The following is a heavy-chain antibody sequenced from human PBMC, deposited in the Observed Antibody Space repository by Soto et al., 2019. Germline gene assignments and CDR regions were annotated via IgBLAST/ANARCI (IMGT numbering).Heavy chain of an antibody. V-gene: IGHV1-46*03. CDR3: ARISSSGWAGMDV. Sequence: QVQLVQSGAEVKKPGASVKVSCKASGYTFTSYYMHWVRQAPGQGLEWMGIINPSGGSTSYAQKFQGRVTMTRDTSTSTVYMERSSLRSEDTAVYYCARISSSGWAGMDVWGQGTTVTVSS. J-gene: IGHJ6*02. CDR2: INPSGGST. D-gene: IGHD6-19*01. CDR1: GYTFTSYY.